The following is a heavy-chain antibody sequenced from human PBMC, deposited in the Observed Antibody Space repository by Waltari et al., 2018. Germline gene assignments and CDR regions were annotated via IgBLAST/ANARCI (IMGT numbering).Heavy chain of an antibody. Sequence: EVQLVQSGAEVKKPGATVKISCKASGYTFTDYYMHWVQQAPGKGLEWMGRVDPEDGETIYAEKSQGRGTITAETSTDTAYMELSSLRSEDTAVYYCATEPAVRSGYAFDIWGQGTMVTVSS. D-gene: IGHD2-2*01. V-gene: IGHV1-69-2*01. CDR2: VDPEDGET. J-gene: IGHJ3*02. CDR3: ATEPAVRSGYAFDI. CDR1: GYTFTDYY.